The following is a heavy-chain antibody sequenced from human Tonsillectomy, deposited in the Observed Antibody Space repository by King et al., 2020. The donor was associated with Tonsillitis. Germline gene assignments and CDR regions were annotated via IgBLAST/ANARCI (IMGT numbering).Heavy chain of an antibody. CDR3: GRDQLRGKAFDI. V-gene: IGHV3-48*03. Sequence: VQLVESGGGLVQPGGSLRLSCAASGFTFSSYEMNWVRQAPGKGLEWVSYISSSGSTIYYADSVKGRFPISRDNAKNSLYLQMNSLRAEDTAVYYCGRDQLRGKAFDIWGQGTMVTVSS. CDR2: ISSSGSTI. CDR1: GFTFSSYE. J-gene: IGHJ3*02. D-gene: IGHD5-24*01.